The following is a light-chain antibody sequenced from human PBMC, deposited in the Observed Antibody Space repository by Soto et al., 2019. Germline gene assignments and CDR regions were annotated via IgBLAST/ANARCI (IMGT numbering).Light chain of an antibody. CDR2: EVS. V-gene: IGLV2-14*01. CDR3: FSYTTSSTLV. Sequence: QSVLTQPASVSGSPGQSITISCTGTSSDVGGYNYVSWYQQHPAKAPKLMIYEVSNRPSGVSHRFSGSKSGNTASLTISGLQAEDEADYDCFSYTTSSTLVFGGGTKLTVL. CDR1: SSDVGGYNY. J-gene: IGLJ3*02.